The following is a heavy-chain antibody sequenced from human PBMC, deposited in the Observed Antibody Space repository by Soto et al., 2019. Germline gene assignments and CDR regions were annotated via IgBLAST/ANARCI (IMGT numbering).Heavy chain of an antibody. CDR3: ARHETDKVGATRVAGAFDI. CDR1: GGSISSSSYY. CDR2: IYYSGST. Sequence: SETLSLTCTVSGGSISSSSYYWGWIRQPPGKGLEWIGSIYYSGSTYYNPSLKCRVTLSVDTSKNQFSLKLSSVTAADTAVYYCARHETDKVGATRVAGAFDIWGQGTMVTVSS. D-gene: IGHD1-26*01. J-gene: IGHJ3*02. V-gene: IGHV4-39*01.